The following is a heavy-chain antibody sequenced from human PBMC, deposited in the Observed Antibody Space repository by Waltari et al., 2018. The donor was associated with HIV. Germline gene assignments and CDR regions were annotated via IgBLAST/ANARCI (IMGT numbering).Heavy chain of an antibody. CDR1: AGSVSSGSYS. D-gene: IGHD1-26*01. V-gene: IGHV4-39*01. Sequence: QLPLQASGPGLVKPSETPSLTCTVSAGSVSSGSYSWGWIRQPPGKGLEWIGRVYYTGRAYYNPSLKSRVTISVDTSKNQFSLKVTSVTAADTAVYYCARHALRVGAAYWNFDLWGRGTLVTVSS. CDR3: ARHALRVGAAYWNFDL. J-gene: IGHJ2*01. CDR2: VYYTGRA.